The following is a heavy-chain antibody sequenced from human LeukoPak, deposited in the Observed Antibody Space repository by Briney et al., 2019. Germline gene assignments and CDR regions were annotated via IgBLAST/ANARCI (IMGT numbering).Heavy chain of an antibody. Sequence: PSETLSLTCTVSVGSISSSSYYWGWIRQPPGKGLEWIGSIYYSGSTYYNPSLKSRVTISVDTSKNQFSLKLSSVTAADTAVYYCARGDIVPDYWGQGTLVTVSS. CDR3: ARGDIVPDY. D-gene: IGHD2-15*01. V-gene: IGHV4-39*01. CDR1: VGSISSSSYY. CDR2: IYYSGST. J-gene: IGHJ4*02.